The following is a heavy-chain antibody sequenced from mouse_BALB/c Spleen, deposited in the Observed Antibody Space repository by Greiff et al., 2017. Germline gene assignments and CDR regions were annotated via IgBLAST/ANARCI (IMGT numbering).Heavy chain of an antibody. J-gene: IGHJ3*01. Sequence: EVQLVESGGGLVKPGGSLKLSCAASGFAFSSYDMSWVRQTPEKGLEWVAYISSGGGSTYYPDTVKGRFTISRDNAKNTLYLQMSSLKSEDTAMYYCARHETGFAYWGQGTLVTVSA. CDR3: ARHETGFAY. CDR1: GFAFSSYD. CDR2: ISSGGGST. V-gene: IGHV5-12-1*01.